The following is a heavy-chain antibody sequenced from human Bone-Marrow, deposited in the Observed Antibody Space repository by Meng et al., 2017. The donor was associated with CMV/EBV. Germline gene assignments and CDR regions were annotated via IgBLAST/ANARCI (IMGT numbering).Heavy chain of an antibody. Sequence: GESLKISCAASGFTFSSYEMNWVRQAPGKGLEWVSYISSSGSTIYYADSVKGRFTISRDDAKNTLYLQMNSLRVEDTAVYYCARGGVPASQDYWGQGTRVTVSS. CDR3: ARGGVPASQDY. CDR2: ISSSGSTI. J-gene: IGHJ4*02. D-gene: IGHD2-2*01. V-gene: IGHV3-48*03. CDR1: GFTFSSYE.